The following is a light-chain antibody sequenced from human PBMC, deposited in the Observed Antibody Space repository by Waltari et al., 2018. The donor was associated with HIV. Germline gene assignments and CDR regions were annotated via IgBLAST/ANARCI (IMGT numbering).Light chain of an antibody. CDR2: SNN. V-gene: IGLV1-44*01. CDR1: SSNIGSNT. J-gene: IGLJ2*01. Sequence: QSVLTQPPSASGTPGQRVTISCSGSSSNIGSNTVNWYQHLPGTSPKLLIYSNNQRPSGVPDRFSGSKSGASASLAISGLQFEDEADYYCAAWDDSLKVVFGGGTKLTV. CDR3: AAWDDSLKVV.